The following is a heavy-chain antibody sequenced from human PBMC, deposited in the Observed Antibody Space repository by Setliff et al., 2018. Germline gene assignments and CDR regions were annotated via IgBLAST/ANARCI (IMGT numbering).Heavy chain of an antibody. CDR2: MSGSGRYT. V-gene: IGHV3-23*01. CDR3: ARDVQGGGYPDY. J-gene: IGHJ4*02. D-gene: IGHD3-16*01. CDR1: GFIFSNYA. Sequence: GSLRLSCAASGFIFSNYAMSWVRQAPGKGLEWVCGMSGSGRYTNHADSVKGRFTISRDNSKNTLYLQMNSLRAEDTAVYYCARDVQGGGYPDYWGQGTLVTVPS.